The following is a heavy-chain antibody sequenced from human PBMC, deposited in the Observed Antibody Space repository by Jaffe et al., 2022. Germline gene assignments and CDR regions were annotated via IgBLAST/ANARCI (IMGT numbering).Heavy chain of an antibody. Sequence: QVQLVQSGAEVKKPGASVKVSCKASGYTFTGYYMHWVRQAPGQGLEWMGWINPNSGGTNYAQKFQGRVTMTRDTSISTAYMELSRLRSDDTAVYYCARDPTTSRFGELLSDAFDIWGQGTMVTVSS. D-gene: IGHD3-10*01. CDR1: GYTFTGYY. J-gene: IGHJ3*02. V-gene: IGHV1-2*02. CDR3: ARDPTTSRFGELLSDAFDI. CDR2: INPNSGGT.